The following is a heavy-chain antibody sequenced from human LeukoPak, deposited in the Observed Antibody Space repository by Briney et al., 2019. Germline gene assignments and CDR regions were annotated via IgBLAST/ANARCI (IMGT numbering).Heavy chain of an antibody. Sequence: GGSLRLSCEASGFTFSGYWMHWVRQAPGKGLEWVAVISYDGSNKYYADSVKGRFTISRDNSKNTLFLQMNSLRAEDTAVYFCARVRGQYSSGWYSYWGQGTLVTVSS. CDR1: GFTFSGYW. CDR3: ARVRGQYSSGWYSY. D-gene: IGHD6-19*01. CDR2: ISYDGSNK. J-gene: IGHJ4*02. V-gene: IGHV3-30-3*01.